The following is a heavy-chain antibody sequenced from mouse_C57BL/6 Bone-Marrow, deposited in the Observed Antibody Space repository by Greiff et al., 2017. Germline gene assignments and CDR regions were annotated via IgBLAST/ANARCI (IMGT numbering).Heavy chain of an antibody. V-gene: IGHV1-64*01. CDR1: GYTFTSYW. D-gene: IGHD3-3*01. J-gene: IGHJ2*01. CDR2: IHPNSGST. CDR3: ARRGRGQAYYFDY. Sequence: VQLQQPGAELVKPGASVKLSCKASGYTFTSYWMHWVKQRPGQGLEWIGMIHPNSGSTNYNEKFKSKATLTVDKSSSTAYMQLSSLTSEDSAVYYCARRGRGQAYYFDYWGQGTTLTVSS.